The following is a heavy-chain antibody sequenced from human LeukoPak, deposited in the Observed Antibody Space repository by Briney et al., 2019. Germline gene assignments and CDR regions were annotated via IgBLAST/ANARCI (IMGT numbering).Heavy chain of an antibody. CDR2: IFYSGST. CDR1: GGSISPYS. CDR3: ARDYHDTSGDNYVGGYYYMDV. V-gene: IGHV4-59*08. Sequence: SETLSLTCTVSGGSISPYSWSWIRQPPGKGLEWIGYIFYSGSTNYNPSLKSRVTISVATSKNAFYLELSSVTAADTAVYYCARDYHDTSGDNYVGGYYYMDVWGKGTTVTVSS. J-gene: IGHJ6*03. D-gene: IGHD3-22*01.